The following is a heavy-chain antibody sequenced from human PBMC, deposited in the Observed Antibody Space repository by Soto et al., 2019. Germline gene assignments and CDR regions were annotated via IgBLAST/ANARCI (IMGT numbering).Heavy chain of an antibody. D-gene: IGHD6-13*01. CDR2: ISSSSSYI. V-gene: IGHV3-21*01. J-gene: IGHJ6*03. CDR1: GFTFSSYS. Sequence: GGSLRLSCAASGFTFSSYSMNWVRQAPGKGLEWVSSISSSSSYIYYADSVKGRFTISRDNAKNSLYLQMNSLRAEDTAVYYCARDPSRAADLYYMDVWGKGTTVTVSS. CDR3: ARDPSRAADLYYMDV.